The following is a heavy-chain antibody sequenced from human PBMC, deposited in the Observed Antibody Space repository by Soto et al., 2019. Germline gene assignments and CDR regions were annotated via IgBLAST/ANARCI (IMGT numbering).Heavy chain of an antibody. Sequence: QLQLQESGPGLVKPSETLSLTCTVSGGSISSSSYYWGWIRQPPGKGLEWIGSIYYSGSTYYNPSLKSRVTISVDTSKKQFSLKLSSVTAADTAVYYCARHGGYCSSTSCYSFWFDPWGQGTLVTVSS. J-gene: IGHJ5*02. D-gene: IGHD2-2*02. CDR3: ARHGGYCSSTSCYSFWFDP. V-gene: IGHV4-39*01. CDR1: GGSISSSSYY. CDR2: IYYSGST.